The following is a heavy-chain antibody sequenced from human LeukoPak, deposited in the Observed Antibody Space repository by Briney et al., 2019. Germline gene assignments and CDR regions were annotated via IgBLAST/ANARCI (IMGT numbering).Heavy chain of an antibody. D-gene: IGHD1-26*01. CDR2: INTDGRIT. J-gene: IGHJ4*02. Sequence: QTGGSLRLSCVASGFSFRNYAIHWVRQAPGKGLEYVSVINTDGRITYYADSVKGRFTISRDNFKNTAYLQMGSLRGEDMAVYYCTRDGGSFCDFDYWGQGALVTVSS. CDR1: GFSFRNYA. CDR3: TRDGGSFCDFDY. V-gene: IGHV3-64*02.